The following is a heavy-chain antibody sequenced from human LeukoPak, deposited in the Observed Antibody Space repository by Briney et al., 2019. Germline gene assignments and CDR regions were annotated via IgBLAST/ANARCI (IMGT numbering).Heavy chain of an antibody. J-gene: IGHJ4*02. V-gene: IGHV3-23*01. D-gene: IGHD7-27*01. CDR1: GFSFSDFG. CDR2: ISGSGGST. CDR3: AKDGDMYYFDH. Sequence: GRSLRLSCAASGFSFSDFGMHWVRQAPGKGLEWVSAISGSGGSTYYADSVKGRFTISRDNSKNTLYLQMNSLRAEDTAVYYCAKDGDMYYFDHWGQGTLVTVSS.